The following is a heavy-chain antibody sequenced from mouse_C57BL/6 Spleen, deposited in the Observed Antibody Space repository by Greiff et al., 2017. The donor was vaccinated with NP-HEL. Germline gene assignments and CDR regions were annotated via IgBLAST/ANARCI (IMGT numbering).Heavy chain of an antibody. D-gene: IGHD2-2*01. CDR3: ARAGGYGRGAY. Sequence: EVQGVESGGGLVKPGGSLKLSCAASGFTFSDYGMHWVRQAPEKGLEWVAYISSGSSTIYYADTVKGRFTISRDNATNTLFLQMTSLGSEDTAMYCCARAGGYGRGAYWGQGTLVTVSA. CDR2: ISSGSSTI. J-gene: IGHJ3*01. CDR1: GFTFSDYG. V-gene: IGHV5-17*01.